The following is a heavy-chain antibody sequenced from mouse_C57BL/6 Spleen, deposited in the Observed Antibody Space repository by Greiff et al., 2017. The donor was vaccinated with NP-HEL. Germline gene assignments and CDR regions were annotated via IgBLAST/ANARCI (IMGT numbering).Heavy chain of an antibody. Sequence: EVQLQQSGPELVKPGASVKMSCKASGYTFTDYNMHWVKQSHGKSLEWIGYINPNNGGTSYNQKFKGKATLTVNKSSSTAYMELRSLTSEDSAVYYCAVITTVVAPWYFDVWGTGTTVTVSS. J-gene: IGHJ1*03. CDR3: AVITTVVAPWYFDV. CDR1: GYTFTDYN. D-gene: IGHD1-1*01. V-gene: IGHV1-22*01. CDR2: INPNNGGT.